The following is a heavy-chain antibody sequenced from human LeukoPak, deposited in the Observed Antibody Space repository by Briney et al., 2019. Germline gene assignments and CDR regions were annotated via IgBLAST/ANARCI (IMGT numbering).Heavy chain of an antibody. V-gene: IGHV7-4-1*02. CDR2: INTNTGNP. CDR1: GYTFTNNA. CDR3: GRDPRLGIRGYTYGYIDH. D-gene: IGHD5-18*01. Sequence: ASVKVSCKTSGYTFTNNAINWVRQAPGQGLEWMGWINTNTGNPTYAQGFFTGRYVFSLDNSASTAYLQINGLKADDTAVYYCGRDPRLGIRGYTYGYIDHWGQGTLLTVAS. J-gene: IGHJ4*02.